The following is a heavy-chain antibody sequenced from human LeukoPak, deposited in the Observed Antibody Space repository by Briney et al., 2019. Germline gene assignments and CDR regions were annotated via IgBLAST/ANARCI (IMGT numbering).Heavy chain of an antibody. Sequence: GSPRLSCVASGFTFRTYWMHWVRQVPGKGPVWLSRINPDGSSTTYADSVKGRFTISRDNAKNMLYLQINSLRVEDTAIYYCARGGKLEPTAMPTWGQGSLVVVSS. V-gene: IGHV3-74*01. J-gene: IGHJ5*02. D-gene: IGHD2-2*01. CDR3: ARGGKLEPTAMPT. CDR2: INPDGSST. CDR1: GFTFRTYW.